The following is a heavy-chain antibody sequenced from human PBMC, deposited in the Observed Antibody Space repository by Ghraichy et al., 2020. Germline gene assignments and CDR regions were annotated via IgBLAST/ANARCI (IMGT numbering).Heavy chain of an antibody. Sequence: SCKASGYTFTDYYIHWVQQAPGKGLEWMGLVDPKDGETKYADRFQARVKMTADTSIDTAYMELSSLTYDDTAVYFCTLLAVSYYDLSTGQEHYFDPWGQGTQVTVSS. CDR2: VDPKDGET. CDR3: TLLAVSYYDLSTGQEHYFDP. V-gene: IGHV1-69-2*01. CDR1: GYTFTDYY. J-gene: IGHJ5*02. D-gene: IGHD3-9*01.